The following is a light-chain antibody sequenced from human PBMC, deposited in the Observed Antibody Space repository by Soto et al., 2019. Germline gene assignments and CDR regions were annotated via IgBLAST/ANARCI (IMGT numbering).Light chain of an antibody. V-gene: IGKV3-20*01. Sequence: EIVLTQSPGTLSLSPGEIATFSCMASQSVTSNYLAWYQQKPGQAPRLLIYASSSRATGIPDRFSGSGSGTDFTLTISRLEPEDFAVYYCQQYRSSPPTFGQGTKVDIK. J-gene: IGKJ1*01. CDR1: QSVTSNY. CDR2: ASS. CDR3: QQYRSSPPT.